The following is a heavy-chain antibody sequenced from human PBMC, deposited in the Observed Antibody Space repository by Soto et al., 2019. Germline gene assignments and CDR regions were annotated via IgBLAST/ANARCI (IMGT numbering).Heavy chain of an antibody. CDR2: ISGSGGST. V-gene: IGHV3-23*01. Sequence: GGSLRLSCAASGFTFSSYAMSWVRQAPGKGLEWVSAISGSGGSTYYADSVKGRFTISRDNSKNTLYLQMNSLRAEDTAVYYCAKDETPYYYDSSGYYPFDYWGQGTLVTVS. D-gene: IGHD3-22*01. J-gene: IGHJ4*02. CDR3: AKDETPYYYDSSGYYPFDY. CDR1: GFTFSSYA.